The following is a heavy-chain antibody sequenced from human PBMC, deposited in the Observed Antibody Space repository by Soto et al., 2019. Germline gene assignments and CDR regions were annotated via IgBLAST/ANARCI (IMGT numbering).Heavy chain of an antibody. V-gene: IGHV4-34*01. CDR1: GGSFSSYY. CDR2: INHSGST. J-gene: IGHJ3*02. Sequence: SETLSLTCAVYGGSFSSYYWSWIRQPPGKGLEWIGEINHSGSTNYNPSLKSRVTISVDTSKNQFSLKLNSVTAADTAVYYCARVGTMVRVLLNGDDAFDIWGQGTMVTVSS. D-gene: IGHD3-10*01. CDR3: ARVGTMVRVLLNGDDAFDI.